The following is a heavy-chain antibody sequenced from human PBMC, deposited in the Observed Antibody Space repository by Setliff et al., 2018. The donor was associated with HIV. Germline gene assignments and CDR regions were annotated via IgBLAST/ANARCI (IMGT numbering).Heavy chain of an antibody. V-gene: IGHV1-24*01. CDR2: FDPEDAET. J-gene: IGHJ4*02. CDR3: ATEMMYAQGSFDY. CDR1: GYTLNELS. D-gene: IGHD2-8*01. Sequence: AAVKVSCKVSGYTLNELSMLWVRQAPGKGLEWVGGFDPEDAETIYAQRFQGRVTMTEDTSTDTAYMELSSLSSEDTAVYYCATEMMYAQGSFDYWGQGMLVTVSS.